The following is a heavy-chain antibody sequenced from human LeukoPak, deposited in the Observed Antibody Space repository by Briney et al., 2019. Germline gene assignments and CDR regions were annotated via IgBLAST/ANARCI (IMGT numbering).Heavy chain of an antibody. Sequence: PSETLSLTCAVYGGSFSGYYWSWIRQPPGKGLEWIGTIYHSGSTYYNPSLKSGVTISVDTSKNQFSLKLSSVTASDTAVYYCATDVINWGYVGSWGYFDYWGQGTLVTVSS. CDR3: ATDVINWGYVGSWGYFDY. J-gene: IGHJ4*02. CDR1: GGSFSGYY. V-gene: IGHV4-34*01. D-gene: IGHD7-27*01. CDR2: IYHSGST.